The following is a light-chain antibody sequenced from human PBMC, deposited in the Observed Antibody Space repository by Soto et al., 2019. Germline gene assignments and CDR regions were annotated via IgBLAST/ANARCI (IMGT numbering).Light chain of an antibody. Sequence: DIVMTQSPLSLPVTPGEPASISCRSSRSILSSNGYNYLDWYVQRPGQSPQLRIYLASNRASGGPDRFSGSGSGTDFTLKISRVEAEDVGVYYCMQGLTTPLTFGGGTKVEIK. CDR2: LAS. V-gene: IGKV2-28*01. J-gene: IGKJ4*01. CDR3: MQGLTTPLT. CDR1: RSILSSNGYNY.